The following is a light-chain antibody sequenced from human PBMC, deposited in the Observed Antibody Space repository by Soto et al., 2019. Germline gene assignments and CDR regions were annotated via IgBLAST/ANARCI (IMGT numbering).Light chain of an antibody. Sequence: DIQMTQSPSSVSASVGDRVTITCRASQGISSWLAWFQQKPGKVPKRLIDAASSLQSGVTSRFSGSGSGTEFTLTISSLRPEDFATYYCLQHHSYHITLGQGTRLEIK. CDR2: AAS. V-gene: IGKV1-17*03. CDR1: QGISSW. J-gene: IGKJ5*01. CDR3: LQHHSYHIT.